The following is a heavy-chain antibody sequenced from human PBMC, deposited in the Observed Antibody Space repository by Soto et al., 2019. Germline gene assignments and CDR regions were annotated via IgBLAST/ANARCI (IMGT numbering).Heavy chain of an antibody. D-gene: IGHD2-15*01. J-gene: IGHJ4*02. V-gene: IGHV1-3*01. CDR1: GYTFTSYA. CDR3: ARGPGGPDGPGDY. Sequence: ASVKVSCKASGYTFTSYAMHWVRQAPGQRLEWMGWINAGNGNTKYSQKFQGRVTITRDTSASTGYMELSSLRSEDTAVYYCARGPGGPDGPGDYWGQGTLVTVSS. CDR2: INAGNGNT.